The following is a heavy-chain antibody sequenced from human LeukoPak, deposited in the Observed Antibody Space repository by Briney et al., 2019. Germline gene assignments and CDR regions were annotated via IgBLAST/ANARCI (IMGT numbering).Heavy chain of an antibody. CDR3: ARHFTYYYDSSGYPRDIFDI. V-gene: IGHV4-59*08. CDR1: GVSISGYY. CDR2: IYYSGST. D-gene: IGHD3-22*01. J-gene: IGHJ3*02. Sequence: SETLSLTCSASGVSISGYYWSWIRQSPGKGLVWIGYIYYSGSTNYNPSLKSRVTISADMSKNQLSLKLNSVTAADTALYYCARHFTYYYDSSGYPRDIFDIWGQGTMVTVSS.